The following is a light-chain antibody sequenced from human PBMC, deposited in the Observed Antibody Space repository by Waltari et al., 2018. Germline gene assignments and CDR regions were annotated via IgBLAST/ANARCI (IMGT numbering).Light chain of an antibody. CDR3: CSYTGSSTSYG. Sequence: QSALSQPASVSGSPGQSLTITCTGASTDLASYNLVAWYQHHPNSAPKLIIYEATKRPSGIADRFSGAKSGATSSLRVSGLQADDEADYYCCSYTGSSTSYGCGGGTKVTVL. CDR2: EAT. CDR1: STDLASYNL. V-gene: IGLV2-23*01. J-gene: IGLJ1*01.